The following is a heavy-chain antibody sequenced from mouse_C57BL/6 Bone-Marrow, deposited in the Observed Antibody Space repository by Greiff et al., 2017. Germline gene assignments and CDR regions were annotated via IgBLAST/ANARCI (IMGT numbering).Heavy chain of an antibody. CDR1: VYTFTSYW. Sequence: VQLQQSGAELVKPGASVKLSCKASVYTFTSYWMHWVKQRPGQGLEWIGMIHPNSGSTNYNEKFKSKATLTVDKSSSTAYMQLSSLTSEDSAVYYCARSDYYGSSYGYWGQGTTLTVSS. D-gene: IGHD1-1*01. CDR2: IHPNSGST. CDR3: ARSDYYGSSYGY. V-gene: IGHV1-64*01. J-gene: IGHJ2*01.